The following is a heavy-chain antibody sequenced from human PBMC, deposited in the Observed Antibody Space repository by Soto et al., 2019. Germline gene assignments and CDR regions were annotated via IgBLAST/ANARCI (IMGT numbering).Heavy chain of an antibody. J-gene: IGHJ5*02. D-gene: IGHD2-2*01. Sequence: SVKVSCKASGDTFHSNTISWVRQPPGQGPEWMGRIIPMLDIPNYAQKFQGRVTITADKSTSTAYMELSGLRSEDTAVYYCGRSRYCTSATRYGQRLFDPWDKGTL. CDR1: GDTFHSNT. V-gene: IGHV1-69*02. CDR3: GRSRYCTSATRYGQRLFDP. CDR2: IIPMLDIP.